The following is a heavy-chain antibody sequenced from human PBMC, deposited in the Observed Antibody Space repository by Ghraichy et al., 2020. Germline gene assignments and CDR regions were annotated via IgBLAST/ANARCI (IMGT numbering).Heavy chain of an antibody. J-gene: IGHJ6*03. CDR1: GGSISSYY. CDR3: ARGYYGSGSYSRVYYYYYMDV. D-gene: IGHD3-10*01. V-gene: IGHV4-59*01. Sequence: SETLSLTCTVSGGSISSYYWSWIRQPPGKGLEWIGYIYYSGSTNYNPSLKSRVTISVDTSKNQFSLKLSSVTAADTALYYCARGYYGSGSYSRVYYYYYMDVGGKGTTVTVSS. CDR2: IYYSGST.